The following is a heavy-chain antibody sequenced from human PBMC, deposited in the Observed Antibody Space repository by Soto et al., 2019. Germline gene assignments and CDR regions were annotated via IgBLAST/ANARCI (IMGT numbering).Heavy chain of an antibody. CDR2: LYKNDDT. CDR3: ARAIGTVTKDF. Sequence: EVQLVESGGGLIQPGGSLRLSCKASGFSVSSTYMSWVRQVPGKGLEWVSSLYKNDDTYYAESVRGRFTISRDSSKNSLYLQMSSLSADDTAVYYCARAIGTVTKDFWGQGTLVTVSS. D-gene: IGHD4-17*01. J-gene: IGHJ1*01. V-gene: IGHV3-53*01. CDR1: GFSVSSTY.